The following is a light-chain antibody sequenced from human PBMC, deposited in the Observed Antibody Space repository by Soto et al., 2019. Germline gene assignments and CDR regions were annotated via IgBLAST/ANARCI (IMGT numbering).Light chain of an antibody. CDR1: SNNIGVYNY. CDR3: CSYGGDHTLV. Sequence: QSALTQPRSVSGSPGQSVTISCTGTSNNIGVYNYVSWYQQYPGKVPKLMIYDVTQRPSGVPDRFSGSKSGNTASLTISGLQAEDEADYYCCSYGGDHTLVFGGGTKVTVL. J-gene: IGLJ2*01. V-gene: IGLV2-11*01. CDR2: DVT.